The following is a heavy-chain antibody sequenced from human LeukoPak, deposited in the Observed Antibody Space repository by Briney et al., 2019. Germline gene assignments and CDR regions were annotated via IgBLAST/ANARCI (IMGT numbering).Heavy chain of an antibody. CDR2: IYYSGST. Sequence: SSETLSLTCTVSGGSISSGDYYWSWIRQPPGKGLEWIGYIYYSGSTYYNPSLKSRVTISVDTSKNQFSLKLSSVTAADTAVYYCARGILGYCSSTSCHAPGPGDYWGQGTLVTVSS. J-gene: IGHJ4*02. CDR1: GGSISSGDYY. CDR3: ARGILGYCSSTSCHAPGPGDY. D-gene: IGHD2-2*01. V-gene: IGHV4-30-4*01.